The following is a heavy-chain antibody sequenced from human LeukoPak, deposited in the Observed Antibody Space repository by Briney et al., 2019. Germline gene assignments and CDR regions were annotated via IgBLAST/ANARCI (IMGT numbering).Heavy chain of an antibody. Sequence: SETLSLTCTVSGGSISSYYWSWIRQPPGKGLEWIGSIYYSGSTYYNPSLKSRVTISVDTSKNQFSLKLSSVTAADTAVYYCARPPLYCGGDCFAFDIWGQGTMVTVSS. CDR1: GGSISSYY. CDR3: ARPPLYCGGDCFAFDI. V-gene: IGHV4-39*01. D-gene: IGHD2-21*02. CDR2: IYYSGST. J-gene: IGHJ3*02.